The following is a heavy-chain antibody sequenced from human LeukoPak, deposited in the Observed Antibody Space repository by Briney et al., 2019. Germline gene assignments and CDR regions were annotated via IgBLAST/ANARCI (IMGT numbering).Heavy chain of an antibody. CDR1: GYXFTSYY. Sequence: ASVKVSCKASGYXFTSYYIHWVRQAPGQGREWLGLINPSGGSASYAQKFQGRGTMIRDTSTSTVYMELSSLRSEDTAVYYCARGVRIEGSGSYEGPFFDYWGQGTLVTVSS. CDR2: INPSGGSA. V-gene: IGHV1-46*01. D-gene: IGHD3-10*01. J-gene: IGHJ4*02. CDR3: ARGVRIEGSGSYEGPFFDY.